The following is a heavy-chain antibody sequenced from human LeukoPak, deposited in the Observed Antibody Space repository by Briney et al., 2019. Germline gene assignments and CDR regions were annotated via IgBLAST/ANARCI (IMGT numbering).Heavy chain of an antibody. CDR2: IYYIGST. CDR1: GGSISSGDYY. CDR3: ARGVVPAAIAFDY. D-gene: IGHD2-2*01. V-gene: IGHV4-30-4*08. J-gene: IGHJ4*02. Sequence: SETLSLTCTVSGGSISSGDYYWSWIRQPPGKGLEWIGYIYYIGSTYYNSSLKSRVTISVDTSKNQFSLKLSSVTAADTAVYYCARGVVPAAIAFDYWGQGTLVTVSS.